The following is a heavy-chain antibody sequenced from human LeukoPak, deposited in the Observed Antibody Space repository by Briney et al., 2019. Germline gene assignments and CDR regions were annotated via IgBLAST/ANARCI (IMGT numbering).Heavy chain of an antibody. CDR1: GFTFDDYA. CDR2: ISWNSGSI. V-gene: IGHV3-9*01. J-gene: IGHJ4*02. D-gene: IGHD3-10*01. CDR3: LAGGGY. Sequence: GRSLRLSCAASGFTFDDYAMHWVRQAPGKGLEWVSGISWNSGSIGYADSVKGRFTISRDNAKNSVYLQMNSLRAEDTAVYYCLAGGGYLGQGTLVTVSS.